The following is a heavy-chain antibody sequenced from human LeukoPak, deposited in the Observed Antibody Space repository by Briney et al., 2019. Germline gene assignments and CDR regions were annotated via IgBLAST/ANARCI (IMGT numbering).Heavy chain of an antibody. Sequence: GGSLRLSCAVSGFIFSNAWMSWVRQAPGEGLEWVGRIKSNTHGGTVDYAAPLKGRFTLSRDDSKNTVYLQMNSLKTDDTALYYCGTGDYSSPWGAYQYYYYMDVWGRGTTVTVSS. CDR3: GTGDYSSPWGAYQYYYYMDV. CDR1: GFIFSNAW. J-gene: IGHJ6*03. V-gene: IGHV3-15*01. CDR2: IKSNTHGGTV. D-gene: IGHD6-19*01.